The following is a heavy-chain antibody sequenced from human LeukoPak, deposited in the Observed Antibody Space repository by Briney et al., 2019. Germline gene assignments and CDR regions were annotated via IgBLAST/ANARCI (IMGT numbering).Heavy chain of an antibody. Sequence: PGGSLRLSCAASGFNFSNYEMNWVRQAPGKGLEWVSYISDTGNTIYYAASVKGRFTISRDNAKNSLYLQMNSLRAEDTAVYYCARDFDRYSGYAYFDYWGQGTLVTVSS. CDR1: GFNFSNYE. V-gene: IGHV3-48*03. CDR2: ISDTGNTI. D-gene: IGHD5-12*01. CDR3: ARDFDRYSGYAYFDY. J-gene: IGHJ4*02.